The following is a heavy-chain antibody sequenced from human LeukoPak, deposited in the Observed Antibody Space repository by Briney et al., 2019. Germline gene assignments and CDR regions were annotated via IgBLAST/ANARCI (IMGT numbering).Heavy chain of an antibody. CDR2: IRSKSNNFAT. CDR3: TSLTTKTP. Sequence: GGSLRLSCAASGFIFSGSAMHWVRQASGKGLEWVALIRSKSNNFATAYGAPVRGRFTVSRDDSRNTAYLQMNRLKDEDTAVYYCTSLTTKTPRGQGTLVTVSS. CDR1: GFIFSGSA. D-gene: IGHD4-17*01. V-gene: IGHV3-73*01. J-gene: IGHJ5*02.